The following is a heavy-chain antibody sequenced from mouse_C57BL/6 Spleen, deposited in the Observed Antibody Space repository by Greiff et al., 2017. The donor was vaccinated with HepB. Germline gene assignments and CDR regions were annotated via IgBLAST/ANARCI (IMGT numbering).Heavy chain of an antibody. J-gene: IGHJ4*01. CDR2: IDPDNGDT. D-gene: IGHD1-1*01. V-gene: IGHV14-4*01. CDR3: TTWYYGSSYYAMDY. CDR1: GFNIKDDY. Sequence: EVQLQQSGAELVRPGASVKLSCTASGFNIKDDYMHWVKQRPEQGLEWIGWIDPDNGDTEYAAKFQGKATITADTSSNTAYLQLSSLTSEDTAVYYCTTWYYGSSYYAMDYWGQGTSVTVSS.